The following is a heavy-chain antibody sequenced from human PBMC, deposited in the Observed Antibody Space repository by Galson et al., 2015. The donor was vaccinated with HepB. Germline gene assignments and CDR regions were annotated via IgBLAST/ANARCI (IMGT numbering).Heavy chain of an antibody. J-gene: IGHJ4*02. Sequence: SVKVSCKAYRYTFTKFRISWVRQAPGQGLEWMGWINPSNGNTNYAQKFQGRVIMTTDTSTSTTYMELRGLRSDDTAVYYCARGGMATIGGPTFDYWGQGTLVTVSS. V-gene: IGHV1-18*01. D-gene: IGHD5-24*01. CDR3: ARGGMATIGGPTFDY. CDR2: INPSNGNT. CDR1: RYTFTKFR.